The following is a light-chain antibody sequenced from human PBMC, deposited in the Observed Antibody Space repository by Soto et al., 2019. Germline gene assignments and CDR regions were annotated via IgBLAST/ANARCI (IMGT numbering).Light chain of an antibody. CDR1: QSVSSSY. J-gene: IGKJ5*01. CDR2: GAS. V-gene: IGKV3-20*01. Sequence: EIVLTQSPGTLSLSPGERATLSCRASQSVSSSYLAWYQQKPGQAPRLLIYGASSSATGIPDRFSGSGSGTDFTLTISRLEPEDFAVYYCQQYGSSPRVTFGHGTRLEIK. CDR3: QQYGSSPRVT.